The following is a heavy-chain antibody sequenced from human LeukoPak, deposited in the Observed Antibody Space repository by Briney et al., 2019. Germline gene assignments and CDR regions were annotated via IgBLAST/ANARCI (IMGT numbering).Heavy chain of an antibody. J-gene: IGHJ3*02. D-gene: IGHD1-26*01. V-gene: IGHV4-39*07. Sequence: NPSQTLSLTCTVSGGSIGSGSYYWGWIRQPPGKGLEWIGSIYQSGRTYYNPSLKSRVTISVDTSKNQFSLKLSSVTAADTALYYCARMATYSGMWPHSAFDIWGQGTMVTVSS. CDR3: ARMATYSGMWPHSAFDI. CDR2: IYQSGRT. CDR1: GGSIGSGSYY.